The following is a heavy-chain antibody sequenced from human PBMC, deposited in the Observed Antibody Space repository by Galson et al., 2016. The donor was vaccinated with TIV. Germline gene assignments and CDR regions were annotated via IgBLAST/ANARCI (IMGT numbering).Heavy chain of an antibody. V-gene: IGHV3-11*06. J-gene: IGHJ6*02. D-gene: IGHD1-14*01. Sequence: SLRLSCAASGFTFGNSAMSWVRQAPGKGLEWVSHISGSGNYRDYADSVKGRFTISRDNDKNLVYLRMNSLRAEDTAVYYCARDHRPSTVITPPVYYSYYYDIDVWGQGTTVTVSS. CDR1: GFTFGNSA. CDR2: ISGSGNYR. CDR3: ARDHRPSTVITPPVYYSYYYDIDV.